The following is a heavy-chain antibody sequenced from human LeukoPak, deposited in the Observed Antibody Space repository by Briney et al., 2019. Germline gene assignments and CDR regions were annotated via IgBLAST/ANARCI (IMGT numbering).Heavy chain of an antibody. CDR3: ARQTTDDAFDI. D-gene: IGHD4-17*01. V-gene: IGHV4-39*01. CDR2: IYYSGST. Sequence: SETLSLTCTVSGGSISSSSYYWGWIRQPPGKGLEWIGSIYYSGSTYYNPSLKSRVTISVDTSKNQFPLKLSSVTAADTAVYYCARQTTDDAFDIWGQGTMVTVSS. J-gene: IGHJ3*02. CDR1: GGSISSSSYY.